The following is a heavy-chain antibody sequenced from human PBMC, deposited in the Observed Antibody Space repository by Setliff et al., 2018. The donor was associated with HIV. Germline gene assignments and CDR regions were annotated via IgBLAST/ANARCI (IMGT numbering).Heavy chain of an antibody. Sequence: ASVKVSCKASGYSFTDYYIHWVRQAPGQGLEWMGWINPKSASTNYAQKFQGWITMTRDTSISTAYMELSRLRSDDTAVYYCARGMDYYDTSGYYQYYFDYWGQGTLVTVSS. CDR2: INPKSAST. V-gene: IGHV1-2*04. D-gene: IGHD3-22*01. CDR1: GYSFTDYY. CDR3: ARGMDYYDTSGYYQYYFDY. J-gene: IGHJ4*02.